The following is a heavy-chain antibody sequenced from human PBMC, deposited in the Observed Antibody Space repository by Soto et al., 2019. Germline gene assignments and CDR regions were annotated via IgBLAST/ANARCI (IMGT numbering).Heavy chain of an antibody. CDR1: GYSFTRFG. Sequence: QVQLLQSGAEVKKPGASVRVSCKASGYSFTRFGISWVRQAPGQGLEWVGRISTYNGNTKYAQKLEGRVTVSTDTSTSTAYMELRSLRSDDTAVYYCARDPQYSTSHQAFDYWGQGTLLTVSS. CDR2: ISTYNGNT. D-gene: IGHD6-6*01. CDR3: ARDPQYSTSHQAFDY. V-gene: IGHV1-18*01. J-gene: IGHJ4*02.